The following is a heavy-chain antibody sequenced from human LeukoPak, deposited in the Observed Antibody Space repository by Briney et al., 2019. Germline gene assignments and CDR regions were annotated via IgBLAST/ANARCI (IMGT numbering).Heavy chain of an antibody. Sequence: GGSLRLSCAASGFTFSSYDMHWVRQAPGKGLEWVSAISTAGDTYYPGSVKGRFTISRENAKNSLYLQMNSLRAGDTAVYYCARDRDGLFDYWGQGTLVTVSS. J-gene: IGHJ4*02. CDR1: GFTFSSYD. V-gene: IGHV3-13*01. CDR2: ISTAGDT. D-gene: IGHD2-2*03. CDR3: ARDRDGLFDY.